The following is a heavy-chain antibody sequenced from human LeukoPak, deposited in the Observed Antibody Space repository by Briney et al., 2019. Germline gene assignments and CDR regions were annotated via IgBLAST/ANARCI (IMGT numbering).Heavy chain of an antibody. D-gene: IGHD1-26*01. CDR1: GFTFSNYA. CDR2: ISSSSSYI. J-gene: IGHJ4*02. CDR3: ASPAGLVSWYRFDY. V-gene: IGHV3-21*01. Sequence: GGSLRLSCAASGFTFSNYAMNWVRQAPGKGLEWVSSISSSSSYIYYADSVKGRFTISRDNAKNSLYLQMNSLRAEDTAVYYCASPAGLVSWYRFDYWGQGTLVTVSS.